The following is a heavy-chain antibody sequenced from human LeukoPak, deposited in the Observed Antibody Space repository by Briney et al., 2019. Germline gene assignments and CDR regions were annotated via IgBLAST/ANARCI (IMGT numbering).Heavy chain of an antibody. CDR2: IYYSGST. D-gene: IGHD2-2*01. V-gene: IGHV4-31*03. CDR1: GGSISSGGYY. Sequence: SQTLSLTCTVSGGSISSGGYYWSWIRQHPGKGLEWTGYIYYSGSTYYNPSLKSRVTISVDTSKNQFSLKLSSVTAADTAVYYCARDRGCSSTSCRHYYYGMDVWGKGTTVTVSS. J-gene: IGHJ6*04. CDR3: ARDRGCSSTSCRHYYYGMDV.